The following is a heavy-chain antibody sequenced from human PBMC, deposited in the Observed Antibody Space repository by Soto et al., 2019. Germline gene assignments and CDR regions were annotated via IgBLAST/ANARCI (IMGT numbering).Heavy chain of an antibody. J-gene: IGHJ4*02. CDR3: ASTTVTTSPPGLFDF. V-gene: IGHV4-59*08. CDR2: IHYRGSV. Sequence: SDTLSLTCXISGDSINNYYCNWIRQTPGKGLEWVAYIHYRGSVNYNPSLKTRVTVSVDTSKNQFSLKLSSVTAADTAVYYCASTTVTTSPPGLFDFWGQGTLVTVSS. D-gene: IGHD4-4*01. CDR1: GDSINNYY.